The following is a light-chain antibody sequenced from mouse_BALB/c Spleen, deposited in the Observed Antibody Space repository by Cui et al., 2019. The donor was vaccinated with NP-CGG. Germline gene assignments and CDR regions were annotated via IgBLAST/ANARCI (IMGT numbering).Light chain of an antibody. Sequence: AVVTQESALPTSPGEAVTLTCRSSTGAVTTSNYANWVQENPDHLFTGLIGGTNNRAPGVPARFSGSLIGDKAALTITGAQTEDEAIYFCALWYSNHWVFGGGTKLTVL. CDR3: ALWYSNHWV. CDR1: TGAVTTSNY. J-gene: IGLJ1*01. V-gene: IGLV1*01. CDR2: GTN.